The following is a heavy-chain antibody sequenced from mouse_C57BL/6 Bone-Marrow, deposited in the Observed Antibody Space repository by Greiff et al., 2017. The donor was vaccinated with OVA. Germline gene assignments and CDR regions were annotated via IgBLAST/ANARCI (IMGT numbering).Heavy chain of an antibody. CDR2: IYPGNSDT. V-gene: IGHV1-5*01. CDR1: GYTFTSYW. CDR3: TRFSLYYGNDYYAMDY. J-gene: IGHJ4*01. Sequence: EVQLQQSGTVLARPGASVKMSCKTSGYTFTSYWMHWVKQRPGQGLEWIGAIYPGNSDTSYNQKFKGKAKLTAVTSASTAYMELSSLTNEDSAVYYCTRFSLYYGNDYYAMDYWGQGTSVTVSS. D-gene: IGHD2-1*01.